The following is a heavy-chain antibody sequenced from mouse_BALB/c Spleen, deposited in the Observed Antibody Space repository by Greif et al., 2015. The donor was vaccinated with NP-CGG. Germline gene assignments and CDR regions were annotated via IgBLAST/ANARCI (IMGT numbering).Heavy chain of an antibody. CDR1: GFTFSSYG. Sequence: EVMLVESGGDLVKPGGSLKLSCAASGFTFSSYGMSWVRQTPDKRLERVATISSGGSYTYYPDSVKGRFTISRDNAKNTLYLQMSSLKSEDTAMYYCARHDYDGNYAMDYWGQGTSVTVSS. V-gene: IGHV5-6*01. CDR2: ISSGGSYT. CDR3: ARHDYDGNYAMDY. D-gene: IGHD2-4*01. J-gene: IGHJ4*01.